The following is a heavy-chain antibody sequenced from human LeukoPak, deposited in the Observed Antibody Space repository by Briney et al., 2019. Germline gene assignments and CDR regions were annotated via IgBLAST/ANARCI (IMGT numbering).Heavy chain of an antibody. J-gene: IGHJ6*02. Sequence: GASVKVSCKASGYTFTSYDINWVRQATGQGLEWMGWMNPNSGNTGYAQKFQGRVTMTRNTSISTAYMELSSLRSEDTAVYYCARGPRVEGGVYYGMDVWGQGTTVTVSS. CDR2: MNPNSGNT. CDR1: GYTFTSYD. V-gene: IGHV1-8*01. CDR3: ARGPRVEGGVYYGMDV. D-gene: IGHD3-16*01.